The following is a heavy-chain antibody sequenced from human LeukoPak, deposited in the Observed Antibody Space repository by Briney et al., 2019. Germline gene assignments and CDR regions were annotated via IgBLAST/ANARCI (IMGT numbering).Heavy chain of an antibody. CDR1: GGGLRGFY. CDR2: INHSGST. V-gene: IGHV4-34*01. Sequence: PSEALSLPPAVYGGGLRGFYWGWVPPPPRKGVEWIGEINHSGSTNYNPSLKSRVTISVDTSKNQFSLKLSSVTAADTAVYYCAREAGSSGHWGQGTLVTVSS. D-gene: IGHD6-19*01. J-gene: IGHJ4*02. CDR3: AREAGSSGH.